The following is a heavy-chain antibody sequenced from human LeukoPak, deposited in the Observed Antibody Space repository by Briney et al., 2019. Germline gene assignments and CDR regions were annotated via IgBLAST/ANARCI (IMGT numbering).Heavy chain of an antibody. CDR1: GVTLSTYA. CDR3: ARDSSGWYGYYYYGMDV. V-gene: IGHV3-7*01. Sequence: GGSLRLSCAASGVTLSTYAMSWVRQAPGKGLEWVANIKQDGSEKYYVDSVKGRFTISRDNAKNSLYLQMNSLRAEDTAVYYCARDSSGWYGYYYYGMDVWGQGTTVTVSS. D-gene: IGHD6-19*01. J-gene: IGHJ6*02. CDR2: IKQDGSEK.